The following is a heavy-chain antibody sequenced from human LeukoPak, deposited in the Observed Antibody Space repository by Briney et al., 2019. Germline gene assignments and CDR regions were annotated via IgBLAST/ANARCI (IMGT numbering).Heavy chain of an antibody. Sequence: GGSLRLSCAASGFTFSSYSMNWVRQAPGKGLEWVSYISSSSSTIYYADSVKGRFTISRDNAKNSLYLQMNSLRAEDTAVYYCARGRLGYCSSTSSPFDPWGQGTLVTVSS. V-gene: IGHV3-48*01. CDR3: ARGRLGYCSSTSSPFDP. CDR1: GFTFSSYS. CDR2: ISSSSSTI. J-gene: IGHJ5*02. D-gene: IGHD2-2*01.